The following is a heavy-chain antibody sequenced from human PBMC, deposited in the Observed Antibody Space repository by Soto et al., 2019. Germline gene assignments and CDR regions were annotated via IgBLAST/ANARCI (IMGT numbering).Heavy chain of an antibody. CDR1: GYIFINYG. CDR3: ARDEVPAANWLDR. Sequence: SVKVSCKASGYIFINYGITWVRQAPGQGLEWMGWISGYNGNTKYADKLQGRVTMTTDTSTTTAYMELRSLRSDDTAVYYCARDEVPAANWLDRWGQGTLVTVSS. V-gene: IGHV1-18*01. CDR2: ISGYNGNT. J-gene: IGHJ5*02. D-gene: IGHD2-2*01.